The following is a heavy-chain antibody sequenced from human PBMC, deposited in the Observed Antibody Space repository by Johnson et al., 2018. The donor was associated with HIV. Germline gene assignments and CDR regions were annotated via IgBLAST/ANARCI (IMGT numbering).Heavy chain of an antibody. Sequence: VQLVESGGGLVQPGGSLRLSCAASGFTFSSYAMSWVRQAPGKGLEWVSAISGSGGSTYYADSVKGRFTISRDNSKNTLYLQMNSLRAEDTAVYYCVRDQHDSYGGWWYGAFDIWGQGTRVTVSS. V-gene: IGHV3-23*04. D-gene: IGHD5-18*01. CDR2: ISGSGGST. CDR1: GFTFSSYA. J-gene: IGHJ3*02. CDR3: VRDQHDSYGGWWYGAFDI.